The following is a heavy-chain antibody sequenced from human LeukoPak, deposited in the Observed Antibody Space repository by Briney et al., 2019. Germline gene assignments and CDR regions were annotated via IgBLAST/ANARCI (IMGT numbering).Heavy chain of an antibody. D-gene: IGHD1-26*01. J-gene: IGHJ4*02. CDR1: GGSISSSSYY. V-gene: IGHV4-39*01. CDR2: IYYSGST. Sequence: SETLSLTCTVSGGSISSSSYYWGWIRQPPGKGLEWIGSIYYSGSTYYNPSLKSRVTISVDTSKNQFSLKLSSVTAADTAVYYCARLQLVGATAGAAVQAFDYWGQGTLVTVSS. CDR3: ARLQLVGATAGAAVQAFDY.